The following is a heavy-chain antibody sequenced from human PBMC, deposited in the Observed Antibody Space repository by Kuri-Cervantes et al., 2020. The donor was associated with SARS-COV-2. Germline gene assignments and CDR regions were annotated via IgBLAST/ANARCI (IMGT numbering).Heavy chain of an antibody. D-gene: IGHD2-8*02. J-gene: IGHJ4*02. V-gene: IGHV3-43D*03. CDR3: AKDRDLVLDY. Sequence: GESLKISCAASGFTFDDYAMHWVRQAPGKGLEWVSLISWDGGSNYYADSVKGRFTIPRDNSKNSLYLQMNSLRAEDTALYYCAKDRDLVLDYWGQGTLVTVSS. CDR1: GFTFDDYA. CDR2: ISWDGGSN.